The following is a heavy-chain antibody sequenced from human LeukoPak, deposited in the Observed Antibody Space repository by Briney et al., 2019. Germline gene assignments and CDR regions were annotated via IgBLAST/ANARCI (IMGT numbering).Heavy chain of an antibody. Sequence: PGGSLRLSCAASGFTFSSYWMSWVRQAPGKGLEWVANIKQDGSEKYYVDSVKGRFTVSRGNAKNSLYLQMNSLRAEDTAVYYCARVIAAAGTRVGYFDYWGQGTLVTVSS. D-gene: IGHD6-13*01. V-gene: IGHV3-7*01. CDR3: ARVIAAAGTRVGYFDY. CDR1: GFTFSSYW. J-gene: IGHJ4*02. CDR2: IKQDGSEK.